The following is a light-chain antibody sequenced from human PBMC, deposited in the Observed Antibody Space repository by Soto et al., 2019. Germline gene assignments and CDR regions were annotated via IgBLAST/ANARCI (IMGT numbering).Light chain of an antibody. CDR2: EAT. CDR1: SSDIGKYTL. CDR3: CSHADGPTYVI. V-gene: IGLV2-23*01. Sequence: QSALTQPASVSGSPGQSISISCTGTSSDIGKYTLVSWYQQYPGKAPKLIIYEATKRPSGVSTRFSGSKSGNTASLTISGLQAEDEAGYYCCSHADGPTYVIFGGGTQLTVL. J-gene: IGLJ2*01.